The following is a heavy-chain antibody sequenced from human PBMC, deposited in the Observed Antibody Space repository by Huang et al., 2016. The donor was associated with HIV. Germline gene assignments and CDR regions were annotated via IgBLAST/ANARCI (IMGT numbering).Heavy chain of an antibody. CDR1: GGSFSGYY. J-gene: IGHJ3*02. Sequence: QVQLQQWGAGLLKPSETLSLTCAIYGGSFSGYYWTWIRQPPGKRLAWVGEVDHRGSTAYNASLEGRVTISVDTSKNQFSLNLTSVTAADTAMYYCTRNFGSGRGRDGAFDIWGHGTMVTVSA. CDR2: VDHRGST. CDR3: TRNFGSGRGRDGAFDI. D-gene: IGHD3-10*01. V-gene: IGHV4-34*02.